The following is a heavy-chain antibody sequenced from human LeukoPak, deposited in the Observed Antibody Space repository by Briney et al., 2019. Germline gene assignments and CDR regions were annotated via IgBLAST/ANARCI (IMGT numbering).Heavy chain of an antibody. CDR1: GGSISSGDYY. J-gene: IGHJ3*02. V-gene: IGHV4-30-4*08. Sequence: SETLSLTCTVSGGSISSGDYYWSWIRQPPGKGLEWIGYIYYSGSTYYNPSLKSRVTISVDTSKNQFSLKLSSVTAADTAVYYCARVLVGGSYYEKWHAFDIWGQGTMVTVSS. CDR2: IYYSGST. CDR3: ARVLVGGSYYEKWHAFDI. D-gene: IGHD1-26*01.